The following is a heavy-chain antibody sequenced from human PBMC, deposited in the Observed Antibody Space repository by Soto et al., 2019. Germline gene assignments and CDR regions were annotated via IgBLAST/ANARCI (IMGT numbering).Heavy chain of an antibody. CDR2: IYHTGST. D-gene: IGHD3-9*01. CDR1: SGSISNNKW. Sequence: SETLSLTCAVSSGSISNNKWWSWVRQPPGEGLEWIGEIYHTGSTNYNPSLKSRVTISVDKSKNQFSLKLTSVTAADTAVYYCATYYDILNGYTFDYWGQGILVTVSS. J-gene: IGHJ4*02. CDR3: ATYYDILNGYTFDY. V-gene: IGHV4-4*02.